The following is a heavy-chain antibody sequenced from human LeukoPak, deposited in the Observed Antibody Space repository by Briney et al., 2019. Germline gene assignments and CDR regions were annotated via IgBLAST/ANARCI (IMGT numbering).Heavy chain of an antibody. V-gene: IGHV4-59*11. CDR2: IYYSGST. CDR3: ARTGYSYGLGYYHYYMDV. CDR1: GGSISSHY. Sequence: PSETLSLTCTVSGGSISSHYWSWIRQPPGKGLEWIGYIYYSGSTNYNPSLKSRVTISVDTSKNQFSLKLSSVTAADTAVYYCARTGYSYGLGYYHYYMDVWGKGTTVTVSS. D-gene: IGHD5-18*01. J-gene: IGHJ6*03.